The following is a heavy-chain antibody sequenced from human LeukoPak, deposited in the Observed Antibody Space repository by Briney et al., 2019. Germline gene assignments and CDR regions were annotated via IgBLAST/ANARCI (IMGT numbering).Heavy chain of an antibody. CDR2: IRSKAYGGTT. V-gene: IGHV3-49*04. J-gene: IGHJ4*02. CDR1: GFPVSDNY. Sequence: GGSLRLSCAASGFPVSDNYMIWVRQAPGKGLEWVGFIRSKAYGGTTEYAASVKGRFTISRDDSKSIAYLQMNSLKTEDTAVYYCTRVSSLEGYTKELYYFDYWGQGTLVTVSS. CDR3: TRVSSLEGYTKELYYFDY. D-gene: IGHD3-3*02.